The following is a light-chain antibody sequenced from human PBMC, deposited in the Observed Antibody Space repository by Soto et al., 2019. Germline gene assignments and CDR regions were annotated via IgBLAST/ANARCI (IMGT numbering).Light chain of an antibody. CDR2: AAS. V-gene: IGKV1-6*01. CDR1: KGYSSD. Sequence: AIQVTQSPSPLSASVGDRVTITCRTTKGYSSDLGWYQQKPRKAPKHLIYAASDLQAEVQSRFSGSGSGTDFTLPISSLQAEDFAPYYCLHDLDYQWTFGQGTKVDIK. CDR3: LHDLDYQWT. J-gene: IGKJ2*02.